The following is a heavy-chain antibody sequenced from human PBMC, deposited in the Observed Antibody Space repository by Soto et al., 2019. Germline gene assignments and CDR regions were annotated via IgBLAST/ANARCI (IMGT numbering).Heavy chain of an antibody. CDR3: ARQGGYCSGGSCSKWFDP. J-gene: IGHJ5*02. Sequence: PSETLSLTCTVSGGSISSSSYYWGWIRQPPGKGLEWIGSIYYSGSTYYNPSLKSRVTISVDTSKNQFSLKLSSVTAADTAVYYCARQGGYCSGGSCSKWFDPWGQGTLVTVS. CDR2: IYYSGST. CDR1: GGSISSSSYY. V-gene: IGHV4-39*01. D-gene: IGHD2-15*01.